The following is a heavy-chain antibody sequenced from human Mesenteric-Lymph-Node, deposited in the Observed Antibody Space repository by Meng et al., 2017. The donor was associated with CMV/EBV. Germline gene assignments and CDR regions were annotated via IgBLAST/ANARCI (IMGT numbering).Heavy chain of an antibody. CDR1: GFTFSNYA. Sequence: GESLKISCAASGFTFSNYAMSWVRQAPGKGLEWVSAISGSGGSTYYADSVKGRFTISRDNSKNTLYLQMNSLRAEDTAVYYCAKDLRSAPAADYYYYYGMDVWGQGTTVTVSS. CDR3: AKDLRSAPAADYYYYYGMDV. CDR2: ISGSGGST. V-gene: IGHV3-23*01. J-gene: IGHJ6*02. D-gene: IGHD2-2*01.